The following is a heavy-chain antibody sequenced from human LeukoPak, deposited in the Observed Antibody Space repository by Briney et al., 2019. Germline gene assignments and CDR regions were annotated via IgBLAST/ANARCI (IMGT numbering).Heavy chain of an antibody. CDR3: ARAVSPSTSYFDY. V-gene: IGHV4-4*02. Sequence: SETLSLTCAVSGGSISSSNWWSWVRQPPGKGLEWIGEIYHSGSTNYNPSLKSRVTISVDKSKNQFSLKLSSVTAADTAVYYCARAVSPSTSYFDYWGQGTLVTVSS. CDR1: GGSISSSNW. CDR2: IYHSGST. J-gene: IGHJ4*02.